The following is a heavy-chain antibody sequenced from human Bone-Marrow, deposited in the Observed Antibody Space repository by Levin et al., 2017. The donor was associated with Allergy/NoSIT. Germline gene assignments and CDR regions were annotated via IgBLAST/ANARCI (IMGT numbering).Heavy chain of an antibody. V-gene: IGHV3-30*18. CDR2: ISYDGSNK. CDR3: AKDYKTTIWFGELLHYFDY. Sequence: GESLKISCAASGFTFSSYGMHWVRQAPGKGLEWVAVISYDGSNKYYADSVKGRFTISRDNSKNTLYLQMNSLRAEDTAVYYCAKDYKTTIWFGELLHYFDYWGQGTLVTVSS. D-gene: IGHD3-10*01. CDR1: GFTFSSYG. J-gene: IGHJ4*02.